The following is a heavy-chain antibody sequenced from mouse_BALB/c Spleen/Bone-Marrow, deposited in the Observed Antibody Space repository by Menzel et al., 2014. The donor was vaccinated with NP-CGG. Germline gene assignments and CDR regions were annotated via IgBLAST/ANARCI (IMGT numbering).Heavy chain of an antibody. J-gene: IGHJ1*01. CDR2: SRNKANDYTT. D-gene: IGHD1-1*01. V-gene: IGHV7-1*02. CDR1: GLTFSDFY. CDR3: ARDYYGSSYWYFDV. Sequence: EEQVVESGGGLVQPGGSLRLSCATSGLTFSDFYMEWVRQPPGKRLEWIAASRNKANDYTTEYSASVKGRFIVSRDTSQSILYLQMNALRAEDTAIYYCARDYYGSSYWYFDVWGAGTTVTVSS.